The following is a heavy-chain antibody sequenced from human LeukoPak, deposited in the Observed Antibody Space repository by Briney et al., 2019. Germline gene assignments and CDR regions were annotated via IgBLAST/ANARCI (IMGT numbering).Heavy chain of an antibody. CDR3: ATSSDFGGSPPEDY. V-gene: IGHV3-30*03. D-gene: IGHD4-23*01. CDR1: AFIYHRWD. CDR2: ISYDGSNK. Sequence: GGSERLLYAASAFIYHRWDKLGARQAPGKGLEWVAVISYDGSNKYYADSVKGRFTISRDNSKNTLYLQLNRVSGDHTARYYSATSSDFGGSPPEDYWGQGTLVTVSS. J-gene: IGHJ4*02.